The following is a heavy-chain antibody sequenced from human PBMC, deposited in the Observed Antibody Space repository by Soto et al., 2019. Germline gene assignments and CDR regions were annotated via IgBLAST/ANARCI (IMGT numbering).Heavy chain of an antibody. CDR1: GGSISSSSYY. J-gene: IGHJ6*02. CDR3: ARVHSSSWYEFYYYYYGMDV. V-gene: IGHV4-39*01. D-gene: IGHD6-13*01. CDR2: IYYSGST. Sequence: SETLSLTCTVSGGSISSSSYYWGWIRQPPGKGLEWIGSIYYSGSTYYNPSLKSRVTISVDTSKNQFSLKLSSVTAADTVVYYCARVHSSSWYEFYYYYYGMDVWGQGTTVTV.